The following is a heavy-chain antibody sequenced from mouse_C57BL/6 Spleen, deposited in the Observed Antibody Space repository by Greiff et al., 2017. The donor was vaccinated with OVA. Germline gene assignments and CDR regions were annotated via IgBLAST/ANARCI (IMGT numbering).Heavy chain of an antibody. Sequence: VQLQQPGAELVRPGTSVKLSCKASGYTFTSYWMHWVKQRPGQGLEWIGVIDPSASYTNYNQKFKGKATLTVDTSSSTAYMQLSSLTSEDSAVYYCARYEGRDYAMDDWSQGTSVTVSS. V-gene: IGHV1-59*01. CDR2: IDPSASYT. D-gene: IGHD2-3*01. J-gene: IGHJ4*01. CDR1: GYTFTSYW. CDR3: ARYEGRDYAMDD.